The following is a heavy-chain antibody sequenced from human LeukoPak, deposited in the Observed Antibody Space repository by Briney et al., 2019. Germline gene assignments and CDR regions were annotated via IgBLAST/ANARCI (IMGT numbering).Heavy chain of an antibody. CDR2: IYSSGST. V-gene: IGHV4-39*01. CDR1: GGSISSSSYY. J-gene: IGHJ4*02. Sequence: SETLSLTCTVSGGSISSSSYYWGWIRQPPGKGLEWIGSIYSSGSTYYNPSLKSRVTISVDTSKNQFSLKLSSVTAADTAVYYCATNEWSGYYFDYWGQGTLVTVSS. CDR3: ATNEWSGYYFDY. D-gene: IGHD3-3*01.